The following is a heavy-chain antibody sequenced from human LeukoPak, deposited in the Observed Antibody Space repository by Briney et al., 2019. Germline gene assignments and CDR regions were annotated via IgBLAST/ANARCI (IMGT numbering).Heavy chain of an antibody. D-gene: IGHD3-10*01. CDR2: INHSGST. Sequence: SETLSLTCAVYGGSFSGYYWSWIRQPPGKGLEWIGEINHSGSTNYNPSLKSRVTISVDTSKNQFSLKLSSVTAADTAVYYCARGSLYYYGSGSYYKRFDYWGQGTLVTVSS. CDR3: ARGSLYYYGSGSYYKRFDY. CDR1: GGSFSGYY. V-gene: IGHV4-34*01. J-gene: IGHJ4*02.